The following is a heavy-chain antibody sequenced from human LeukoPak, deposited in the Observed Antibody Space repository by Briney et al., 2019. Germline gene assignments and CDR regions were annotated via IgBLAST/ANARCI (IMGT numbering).Heavy chain of an antibody. J-gene: IGHJ6*02. D-gene: IGHD3-3*01. CDR1: GYAITNFD. Sequence: APVKVTCKVSGYAITNFDINWVRQATGQGLEWMGWMNPNSGSTGFAQKFQGRVTMTRNTSISTAYLEITALRPEDTAVYYCARWRVGLDVWGQGTTVTVSS. CDR3: ARWRVGLDV. V-gene: IGHV1-8*01. CDR2: MNPNSGST.